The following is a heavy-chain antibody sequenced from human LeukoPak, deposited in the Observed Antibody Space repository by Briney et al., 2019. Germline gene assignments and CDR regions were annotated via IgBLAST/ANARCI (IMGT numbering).Heavy chain of an antibody. CDR3: ARAGYYFDY. CDR2: ISTSGSTI. V-gene: IGHV3-48*03. CDR1: GFTFSSYE. D-gene: IGHD3-9*01. J-gene: IGHJ4*02. Sequence: GGSLRLSCAASGFTFSSYEMDWVRQAPGKGQEWVSYISTSGSTIYYADSVKGRFTISRDNARNSLYLQMNSLRAEDTAVYYCARAGYYFDYWGQGTLVTVSS.